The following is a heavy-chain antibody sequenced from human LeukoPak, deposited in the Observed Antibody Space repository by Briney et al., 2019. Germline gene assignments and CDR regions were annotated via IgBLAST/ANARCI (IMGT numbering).Heavy chain of an antibody. CDR3: ARDYCSGGSCYGLFDY. CDR2: IYTNSGGT. Sequence: ASVKVSCKASGYSFTGYYMHWVRQAPGQGLEWMGWIYTNSGGTNYAQEFQGRVTMTRDTSISTAYMELSRLRSDDTAVYYYARDYCSGGSCYGLFDYWGQGTLVTVSS. V-gene: IGHV1-2*02. J-gene: IGHJ4*02. CDR1: GYSFTGYY. D-gene: IGHD2-15*01.